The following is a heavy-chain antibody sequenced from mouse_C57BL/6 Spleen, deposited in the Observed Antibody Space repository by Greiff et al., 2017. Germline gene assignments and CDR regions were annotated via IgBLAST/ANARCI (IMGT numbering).Heavy chain of an antibody. CDR1: GFSLTSYG. V-gene: IGHV2-2*01. CDR3: ARNPLYDGNYDWYFDV. J-gene: IGHJ1*03. CDR2: IWSGGST. Sequence: QVQLQQSGPGLVQPSQSLSITCTVSGFSLTSYGVHWVRQSPGKGLEWLGVIWSGGSTDYNAAFISRLSISKDNSTSQVFFKMNSLQADDTAIYYCARNPLYDGNYDWYFDVWGTGTTGTVSS. D-gene: IGHD2-1*01.